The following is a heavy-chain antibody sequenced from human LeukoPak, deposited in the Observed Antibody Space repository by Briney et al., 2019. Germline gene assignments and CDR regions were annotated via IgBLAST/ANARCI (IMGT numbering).Heavy chain of an antibody. Sequence: GASVKVSCKASGGTFISYAISWARQAPGQGLEWMGGIIPIFGTANYAQKFQGRVTITADESTSTAYMELSSLRSEDTAVYYCARSQRTTYDYWGQGTLVTVSS. J-gene: IGHJ4*02. CDR1: GGTFISYA. CDR3: ARSQRTTYDY. V-gene: IGHV1-69*13. CDR2: IIPIFGTA. D-gene: IGHD4-17*01.